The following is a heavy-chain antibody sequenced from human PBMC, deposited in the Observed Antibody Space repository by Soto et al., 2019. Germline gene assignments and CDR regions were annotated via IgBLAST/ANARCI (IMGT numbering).Heavy chain of an antibody. CDR3: ARMRLHVFFAS. J-gene: IGHJ4*02. CDR2: VYHSGST. CDR1: GGSISGYY. V-gene: IGHV4-59*08. Sequence: QVQLQESGPGLVKPSETLSLTCTVSGGSISGYYWSWIRQPPGKGLEWIAYVYHSGSTNYNPSLKSRVSMSIDASKNHFSLGLTSVTAADTAVYYCARMRLHVFFASWGQGTLVTVSS. D-gene: IGHD4-4*01.